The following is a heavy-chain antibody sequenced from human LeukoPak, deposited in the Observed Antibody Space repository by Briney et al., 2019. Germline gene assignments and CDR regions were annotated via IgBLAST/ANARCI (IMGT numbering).Heavy chain of an antibody. Sequence: GGSLRLSCAASGFTFSSYSMNWVRQAPGKGLEWVSSINSSSSYIYYADSVKGRFTISRDNAKNSLYLQMNSLRAEDTAVYYCARDRYDSSGYYYPANDAFDIWGQGTMVTVSS. D-gene: IGHD3-22*01. CDR3: ARDRYDSSGYYYPANDAFDI. V-gene: IGHV3-21*01. CDR1: GFTFSSYS. J-gene: IGHJ3*02. CDR2: INSSSSYI.